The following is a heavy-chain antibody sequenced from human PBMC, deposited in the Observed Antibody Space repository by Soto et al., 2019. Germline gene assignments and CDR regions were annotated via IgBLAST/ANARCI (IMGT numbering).Heavy chain of an antibody. D-gene: IGHD2-2*01. V-gene: IGHV5-10-1*01. Sequence: GESLKISCKGSGYSFPKYYIGWVRQMPGKGLEWMGRIDPSDSYTNYSPSFQGHVTISADKSISTAYLQWSSLKASDTAMYYCASSPRGYCSSTSCRELGNYYGMDVWGQGTTVTVSS. J-gene: IGHJ6*02. CDR1: GYSFPKYY. CDR2: IDPSDSYT. CDR3: ASSPRGYCSSTSCRELGNYYGMDV.